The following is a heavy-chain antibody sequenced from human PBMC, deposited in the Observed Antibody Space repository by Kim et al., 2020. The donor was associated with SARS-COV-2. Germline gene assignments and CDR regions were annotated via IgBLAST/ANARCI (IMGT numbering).Heavy chain of an antibody. CDR1: GGSISSYY. V-gene: IGHV4-59*01. CDR2: IYYSGST. CDR3: ARVLLWFGELRFDY. Sequence: SGTLSLTCTVSGGSISSYYWSWIRQPPGKGLEWIGYIYYSGSTNYNPSLKSRVTISVDTSKNQFSLKLSSVTAADTAVYYCARVLLWFGELRFDYWGQGTLGTVSS. J-gene: IGHJ4*02. D-gene: IGHD3-10*01.